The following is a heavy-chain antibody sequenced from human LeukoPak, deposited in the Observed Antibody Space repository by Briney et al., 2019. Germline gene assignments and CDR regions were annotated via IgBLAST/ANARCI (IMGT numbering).Heavy chain of an antibody. CDR2: ILNDGSNK. V-gene: IGHV3-30*02. D-gene: IGHD3-3*01. J-gene: IGHJ6*02. Sequence: GGSLRLSCAASGFTFSSYGMHWVRQAPGKGLEWVAFILNDGSNKYYADSVKGRFTIFRDNSKNTVYLQMGSLSTEDTAVYYCARDTNREQDIWGQGTTVTVSS. CDR3: ARDTNREQDI. CDR1: GFTFSSYG.